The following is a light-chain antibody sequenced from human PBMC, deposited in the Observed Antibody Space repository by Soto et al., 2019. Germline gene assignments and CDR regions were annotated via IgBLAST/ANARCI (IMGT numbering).Light chain of an antibody. CDR1: SSNIGANA. V-gene: IGLV1-44*01. CDR3: AAWDDNLNGYV. J-gene: IGLJ1*01. Sequence: QSVLTQAPSASGTPGQRVTISCSGSSSNIGANAVSWYQQLPGSAPKLLIYNNNQRPSGVPDRFSGSKSGTSASLAISGLQSEDEADYYCAAWDDNLNGYVFGTGTKVTVL. CDR2: NNN.